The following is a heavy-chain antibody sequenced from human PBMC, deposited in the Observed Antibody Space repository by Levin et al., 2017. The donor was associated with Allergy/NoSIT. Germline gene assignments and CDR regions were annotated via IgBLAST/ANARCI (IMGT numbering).Heavy chain of an antibody. CDR1: GFTFRNYG. D-gene: IGHD5-12*01. J-gene: IGHJ4*02. CDR3: AREARDVYSGYVPFDY. V-gene: IGHV3-33*01. CDR2: IWYDGNDK. Sequence: GESLKISCAASGFTFRNYGMHWVRQAPGKGLEWVAVIWYDGNDKYYADSVKGRFFISRDNSKTTLYLQMNSLRAEDTAMYYCAREARDVYSGYVPFDYWGQGTLVTVSS.